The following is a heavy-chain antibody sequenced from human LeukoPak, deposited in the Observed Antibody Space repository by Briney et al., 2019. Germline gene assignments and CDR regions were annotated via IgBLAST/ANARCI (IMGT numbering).Heavy chain of an antibody. Sequence: GGSLRLSCAASGFTFSSYAMSWVRQAPGTGLEWVSAINGGGSTTYYADSVKGRFTISRDNSKNSLYLQMNSLRAEDTAVYYCAKSSGWYESWFDPWGQGTLVTVSS. V-gene: IGHV3-23*01. CDR1: GFTFSSYA. CDR2: INGGGSTT. D-gene: IGHD6-19*01. J-gene: IGHJ5*02. CDR3: AKSSGWYESWFDP.